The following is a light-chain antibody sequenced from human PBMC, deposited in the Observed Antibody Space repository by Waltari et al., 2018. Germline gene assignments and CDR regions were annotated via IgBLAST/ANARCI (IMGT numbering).Light chain of an antibody. CDR3: CSYAGGGTFV. J-gene: IGLJ1*01. CDR1: NSDLGTYNL. Sequence: QSALTQPASVSGSPGQAVTISCTGTNSDLGTYNLVSWYQRHPGKAPKFMIYEVSKRPSGVSNRFSGSKSGNTASLTISEIQAEDEADDYCCSYAGGGTFVFGTGTKVTVL. CDR2: EVS. V-gene: IGLV2-23*02.